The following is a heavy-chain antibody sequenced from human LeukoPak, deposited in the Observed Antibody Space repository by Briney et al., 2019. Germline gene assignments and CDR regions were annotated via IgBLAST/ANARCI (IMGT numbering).Heavy chain of an antibody. J-gene: IGHJ4*02. CDR2: IYYSGST. Sequence: SETLSLTCTVSGGSISSSSYYWGWIRQPPGKGRERIGSIYYSGSTYYNPSLKSRVTISVDTSKNQFSLKLSSVTAADTAVYYCARHLKISDWACEYYFDYWGQGTLVTVSS. V-gene: IGHV4-39*01. D-gene: IGHD6-19*01. CDR3: ARHLKISDWACEYYFDY. CDR1: GGSISSSSYY.